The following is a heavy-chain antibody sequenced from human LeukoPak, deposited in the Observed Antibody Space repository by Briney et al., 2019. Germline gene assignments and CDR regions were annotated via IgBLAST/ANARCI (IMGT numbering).Heavy chain of an antibody. J-gene: IGHJ4*02. CDR3: ARSRASTRNYFDY. Sequence: GGSLRLSCAASGFTFSNYAIHWVRQAPGKGLEWVAVLSYDGSLKYFAGSVQGRFTISRDTSKNTLYLRMNSLRPEDTAVYYCARSRASTRNYFDYWGQGTLVTVSS. V-gene: IGHV3-30*01. D-gene: IGHD2-15*01. CDR2: LSYDGSLK. CDR1: GFTFSNYA.